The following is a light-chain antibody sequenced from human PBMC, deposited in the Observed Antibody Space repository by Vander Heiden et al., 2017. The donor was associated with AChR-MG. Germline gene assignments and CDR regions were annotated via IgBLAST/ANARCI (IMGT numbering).Light chain of an antibody. CDR3: QVWDSSSDHNWV. Sequence: SSVLTQPPSVSVAPGKTARTACGGNNSGRQSVHWYQQRAGQAPVLVIYYDNDRPSGIPERFSGSNSGNTATLTISSVEGGDEADYYCQVWDSSSDHNWVFGGGTKLTVL. CDR2: YDN. J-gene: IGLJ3*02. V-gene: IGLV3-21*04. CDR1: NSGRQS.